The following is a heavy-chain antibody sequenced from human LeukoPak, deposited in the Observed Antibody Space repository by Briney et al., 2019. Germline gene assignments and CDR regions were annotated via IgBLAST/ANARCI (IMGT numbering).Heavy chain of an antibody. D-gene: IGHD2-2*03. J-gene: IGHJ4*02. CDR1: GLSFSDNY. V-gene: IGHV3-11*01. CDR3: AKGSHGWTFDV. Sequence: GGSLRLSCAASGLSFSDNYMGWLRQPPGKGLEWLSYINSDGSMTKYTASAQGRFTISRDNAKRSLFLQMNNLRANDTARYYCAKGSHGWTFDVWGQGSQVTVSS. CDR2: INSDGSMT.